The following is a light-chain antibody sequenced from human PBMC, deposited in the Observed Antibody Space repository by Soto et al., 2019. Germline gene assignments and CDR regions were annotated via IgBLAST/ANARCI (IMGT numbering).Light chain of an antibody. CDR1: QSISNY. CDR2: AAS. V-gene: IGKV1-39*01. CDR3: QQSYSTPPS. Sequence: DVQMTQSPSSLSASVGDRLTITCRASQSISNYLNWYHQKPRKAPKLLIYAASSLQRGVSSRFSGSGSGTDFTLTISSLQPEDFATYYCQQSYSTPPSFGGGTNVEIK. J-gene: IGKJ4*01.